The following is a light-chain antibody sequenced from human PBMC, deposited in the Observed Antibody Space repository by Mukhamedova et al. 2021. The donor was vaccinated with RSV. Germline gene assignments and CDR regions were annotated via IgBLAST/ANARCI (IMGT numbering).Light chain of an antibody. V-gene: IGLV2-14*01. Sequence: LMIYEVSNRPSGVSNRFSGSKSGNTASLTISGLQAEDEADYYCSSYSSSSTRVFGTGTKVTVL. CDR2: EVS. CDR3: SSYSSSSTRV. J-gene: IGLJ1*01.